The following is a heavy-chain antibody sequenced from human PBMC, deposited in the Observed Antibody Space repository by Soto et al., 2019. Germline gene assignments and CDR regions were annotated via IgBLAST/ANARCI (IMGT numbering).Heavy chain of an antibody. CDR1: GYTFTSYA. CDR2: INAGNGNT. J-gene: IGHJ6*02. Sequence: PGASVKVSCTASGYTFTSYAMHWVRQAPGQRLEWMGRINAGNGNTKYSQKFQGRVTITADKSTSTAYMELSSLRSEDTAVYYCAREGGDSSSGPGYYYGMDVWGQGTTVTVSS. CDR3: AREGGDSSSGPGYYYGMDV. D-gene: IGHD6-6*01. V-gene: IGHV1-3*01.